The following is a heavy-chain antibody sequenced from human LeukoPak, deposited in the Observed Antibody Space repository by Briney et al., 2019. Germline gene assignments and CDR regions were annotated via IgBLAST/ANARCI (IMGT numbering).Heavy chain of an antibody. CDR2: INSNSGDT. CDR1: GYTFTGYY. D-gene: IGHD7-27*01. J-gene: IGHJ4*02. CDR3: ARDPTRGDLSVY. Sequence: ASVKVSCKASGYTFTGYYMHWVRQVPGQGLEWMGWINSNSGDTNYAQKFQGRVTMTRDTSISTAHMELSRLRSDDTAVYYCARDPTRGDLSVYWGQGTLVTVSS. V-gene: IGHV1-2*02.